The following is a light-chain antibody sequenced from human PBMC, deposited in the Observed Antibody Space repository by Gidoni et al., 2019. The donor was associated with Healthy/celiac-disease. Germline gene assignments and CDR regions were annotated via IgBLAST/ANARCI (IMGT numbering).Light chain of an antibody. V-gene: IGKV1-33*01. J-gene: IGKJ4*01. CDR1: QDIRNY. Sequence: EIQLTQSHSSLSASVGDRVTSTCQASQDIRNYLNWYQQKPGKAPKLLLYEASYLETGVPSRFSGRGAGTDFTFTIRCLQPEAIATYYCQQYDNRPALPFGGGPQVEI. CDR2: EAS. CDR3: QQYDNRPALP.